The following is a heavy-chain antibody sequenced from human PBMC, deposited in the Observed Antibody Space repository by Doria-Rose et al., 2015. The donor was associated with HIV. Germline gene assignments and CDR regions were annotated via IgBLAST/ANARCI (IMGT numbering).Heavy chain of an antibody. Sequence: GGSFSSSYHWGWIRQTPEKGLEWIGNFYFSGSTYYNPSLKSRVTMSVDTSKTQFSLRLGSVTAADTAVYYCARDGIVGVISYFAYWGQGILVTVSP. J-gene: IGHJ4*02. V-gene: IGHV4-39*07. CDR3: ARDGIVGVISYFAY. CDR2: FYFSGST. D-gene: IGHD1-26*01. CDR1: GGSFSSSYH.